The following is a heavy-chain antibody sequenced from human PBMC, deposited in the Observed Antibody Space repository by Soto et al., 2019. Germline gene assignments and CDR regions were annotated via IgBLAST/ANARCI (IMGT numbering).Heavy chain of an antibody. Sequence: PSETLSLTCTVSGGSISSYYWSWIRQPPGKGLEWIGYIYYSGSTNYNPSLKSRVTISVDTSKNQFSLKLSSVTAADTAVYYCARENYYDNYYYYGMDVWGQGTTVTV. D-gene: IGHD3-22*01. CDR1: GGSISSYY. CDR2: IYYSGST. J-gene: IGHJ6*02. V-gene: IGHV4-59*01. CDR3: ARENYYDNYYYYGMDV.